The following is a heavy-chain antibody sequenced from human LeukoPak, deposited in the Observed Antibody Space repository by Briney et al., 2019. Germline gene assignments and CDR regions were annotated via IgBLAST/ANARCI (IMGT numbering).Heavy chain of an antibody. CDR1: GGSLSSSNW. CDR3: ARAAVAARWFDP. CDR2: IYHSGST. J-gene: IGHJ5*02. Sequence: PSETLSLTCAVSGGSLSSSNWWSWGRQPPGKGLEWIGEIYHSGSTNYNPSLKSRVTISVDKSKNQFSLKLSSVTAADTAVYYCARAAVAARWFDPWGQGTLVTVSS. V-gene: IGHV4-4*02. D-gene: IGHD6-19*01.